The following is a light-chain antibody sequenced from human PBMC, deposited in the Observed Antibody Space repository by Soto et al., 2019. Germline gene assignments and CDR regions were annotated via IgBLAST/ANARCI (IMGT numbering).Light chain of an antibody. CDR1: QSVSSSY. CDR2: ATS. J-gene: IGKJ1*01. V-gene: IGKV1-39*01. Sequence: TQSPGTLSLSPGERATLSCRASQSVSSSYLAWYQQKPGKAPKLLIYATSSLQSGVPSRFSGSGSGTDFTLTISSLQPEDFATYYCQQSYSTPPGTFGQGTKVEIK. CDR3: QQSYSTPPGT.